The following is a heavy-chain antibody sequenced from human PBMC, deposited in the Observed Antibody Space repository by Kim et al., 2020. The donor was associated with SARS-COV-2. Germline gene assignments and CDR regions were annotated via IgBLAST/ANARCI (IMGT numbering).Heavy chain of an antibody. CDR3: ARDFVRYYGSGRQKPYYMDV. V-gene: IGHV3-30*07. J-gene: IGHJ6*03. D-gene: IGHD3-10*01. Sequence: FTISRDNSKNTLYLQMNSLRAEDTAVYYCARDFVRYYGSGRQKPYYMDVWGKGTTVTVSS.